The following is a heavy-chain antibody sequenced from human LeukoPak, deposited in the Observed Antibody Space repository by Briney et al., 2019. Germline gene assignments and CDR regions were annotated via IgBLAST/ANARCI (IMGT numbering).Heavy chain of an antibody. D-gene: IGHD3-10*01. Sequence: KTSETLSLTCTVSGVSLTNFYWSWIRQPPGKGLKWVASIFDNGSTNDNRSLKSRVTISLDTSNNQFSLTVNSVTAADTAVYYCARGGYGSAFDFWGQGTLVTVSS. CDR2: IFDNGST. CDR3: ARGGYGSAFDF. CDR1: GVSLTNFY. J-gene: IGHJ4*02. V-gene: IGHV4-59*01.